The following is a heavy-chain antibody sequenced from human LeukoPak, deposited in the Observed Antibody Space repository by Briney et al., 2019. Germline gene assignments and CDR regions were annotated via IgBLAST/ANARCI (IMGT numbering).Heavy chain of an antibody. V-gene: IGHV4-59*01. CDR1: GGSISSYY. CDR2: IYYSGST. CDR3: ARGDSGSYYDSSGSISYYFDY. Sequence: SETLSLTCTVSGGSISSYYWSWIRQPPGKGLEWIGYIYYSGSTNYNPSLKSRVTISVDTSKNQSSLKLSSVTAADTAVYYCARGDSGSYYDSSGSISYYFDYWGQRTLVTVSS. J-gene: IGHJ4*02. D-gene: IGHD3-22*01.